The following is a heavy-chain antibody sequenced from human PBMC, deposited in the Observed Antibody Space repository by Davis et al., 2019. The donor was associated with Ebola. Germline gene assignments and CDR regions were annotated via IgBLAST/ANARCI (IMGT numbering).Heavy chain of an antibody. D-gene: IGHD6-25*01. Sequence: PGGSLRLSCTVSGGSFSDSSYYWGWIRQPRGKGLEWIATISYSGLTYYNPSLKSRVTVSEDTPKNQFSLILRSVTAADTATYYCAKLKGAADLNWFDLWGQGTRLTVSS. CDR2: ISYSGLT. J-gene: IGHJ5*02. CDR1: GGSFSDSSYY. CDR3: AKLKGAADLNWFDL. V-gene: IGHV4-39*01.